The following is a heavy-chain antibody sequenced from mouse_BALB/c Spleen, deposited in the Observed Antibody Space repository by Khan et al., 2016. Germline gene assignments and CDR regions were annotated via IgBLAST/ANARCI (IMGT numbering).Heavy chain of an antibody. Sequence: QIQLVQSGPELKKPGKTVKISCKGSGYTFTNYGMNWVKQAPGKGLKWMGWINTYSGESTYADDFKGRFAFSLETSANTAYLQINNLKNEDTATYFCARYRDYYGRSRYFDVWGAGTTVTVSS. CDR1: GYTFTNYG. D-gene: IGHD1-1*01. CDR3: ARYRDYYGRSRYFDV. J-gene: IGHJ1*01. CDR2: INTYSGES. V-gene: IGHV9-3-1*01.